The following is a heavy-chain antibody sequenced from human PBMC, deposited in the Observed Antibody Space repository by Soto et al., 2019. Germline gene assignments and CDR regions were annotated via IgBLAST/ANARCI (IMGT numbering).Heavy chain of an antibody. CDR3: VSGGRWELPQDY. D-gene: IGHD1-26*01. J-gene: IGHJ4*02. CDR1: GGSVSSSSYY. V-gene: IGHV4-39*01. Sequence: PSETLSLTCTVSGGSVSSSSYYWCWIRQPPGKGLEWIGSIYYSGSTYYNPSLKSRVTISLDTSKNQFSLKLSSVTAADTAVYYCVSGGRWELPQDYWGQGTLVTVSS. CDR2: IYYSGST.